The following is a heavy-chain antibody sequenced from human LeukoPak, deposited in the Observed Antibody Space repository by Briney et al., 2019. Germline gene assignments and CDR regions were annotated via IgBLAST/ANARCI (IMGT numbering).Heavy chain of an antibody. V-gene: IGHV4-34*01. CDR2: INHSGST. CDR1: GGSFSGYY. CDR3: ARGHPYCSGGGCYSGNYYYGMDV. Sequence: SETLSLTCAVYGGSFSGYYWSWIRQPPGKGLEWIGEINHSGSTNYNPSLKSRVTISVDTSKNQFSLKLSSVTAADTAVYYCARGHPYCSGGGCYSGNYYYGMDVWGQGTTVTVSS. J-gene: IGHJ6*02. D-gene: IGHD2-15*01.